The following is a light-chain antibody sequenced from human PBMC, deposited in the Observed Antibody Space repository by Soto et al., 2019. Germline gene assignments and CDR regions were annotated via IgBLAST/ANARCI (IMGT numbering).Light chain of an antibody. CDR1: QSVSSSY. CDR2: DAS. Sequence: EIVLTQSPATLSLSPGERATLSCRAIQSVSSSYLAWYQQKPGQAPRLLIYDASNRATGIPARFSGSGSGTDFTLTISSLEPEDFAVYYCQQRGNRPPWTFGQGTKVDIK. J-gene: IGKJ1*01. V-gene: IGKV3D-20*02. CDR3: QQRGNRPPWT.